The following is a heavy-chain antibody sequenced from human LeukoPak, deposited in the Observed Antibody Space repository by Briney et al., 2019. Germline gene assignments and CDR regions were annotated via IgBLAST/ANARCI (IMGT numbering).Heavy chain of an antibody. Sequence: GGSLRLSCAASGFTFSSYSMNWVRQAPGKGLEWVSYISSSSSTIYYADSVKGRFTISRDNAKNSLYLQMNSLRAEDTAVYYCAKDFLRSGYSGYPYFDYWGQGTLVTVSS. CDR1: GFTFSSYS. V-gene: IGHV3-48*01. CDR3: AKDFLRSGYSGYPYFDY. D-gene: IGHD5-12*01. J-gene: IGHJ4*02. CDR2: ISSSSSTI.